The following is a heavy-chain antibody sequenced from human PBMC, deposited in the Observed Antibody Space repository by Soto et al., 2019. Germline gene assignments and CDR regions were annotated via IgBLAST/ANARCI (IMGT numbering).Heavy chain of an antibody. CDR1: GGTFSNDI. J-gene: IGHJ4*02. CDR3: ARSYYYDSSGYYFDY. Sequence: SVKVSCKTSGGTFSNDIITWVRQAPGQGLEWMGRIIPLLDTTNYAQKFQGRVTMTRDTSTSTVYMELSSLRSEDTAVYYCARSYYYDSSGYYFDYWGQGTLVTV. CDR2: IIPLLDTT. D-gene: IGHD3-22*01. V-gene: IGHV1-69*08.